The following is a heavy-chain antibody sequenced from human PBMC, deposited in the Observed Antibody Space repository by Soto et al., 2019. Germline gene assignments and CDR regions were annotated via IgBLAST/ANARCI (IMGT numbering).Heavy chain of an antibody. V-gene: IGHV1-69*13. CDR1: GGTFSSYA. CDR3: ASSPRGYSGYDSSYFDY. Sequence: SVKVSCKASGGTFSSYAISWVRQAPGQGLEWMGGIIPIFGTANYAQKFQGRVTITADESTSTAYMELSSLRSEDTAVYYCASSPRGYSGYDSSYFDYWGQGTLVTVSS. J-gene: IGHJ4*02. D-gene: IGHD5-12*01. CDR2: IIPIFGTA.